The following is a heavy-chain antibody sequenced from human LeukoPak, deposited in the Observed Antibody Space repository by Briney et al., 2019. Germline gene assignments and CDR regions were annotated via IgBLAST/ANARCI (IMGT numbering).Heavy chain of an antibody. D-gene: IGHD3-3*01. V-gene: IGHV1-18*04. J-gene: IGHJ5*02. Sequence: ASVKVSCKASGYTFTGYYMHWVRQAPGQGLEWMGWISAYNGNTNYAQKLQGRVTMTTDTSTSTAYMELRSLRSDDTAVYYCARFHYDFWSGYGQNWFDPWGQGTLVTVSS. CDR3: ARFHYDFWSGYGQNWFDP. CDR2: ISAYNGNT. CDR1: GYTFTGYY.